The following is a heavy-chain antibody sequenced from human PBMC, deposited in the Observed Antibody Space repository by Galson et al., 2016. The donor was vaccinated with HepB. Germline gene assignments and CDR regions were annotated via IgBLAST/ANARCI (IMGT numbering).Heavy chain of an antibody. CDR2: ITGNGGGT. D-gene: IGHD1-7*01. V-gene: IGHV3-23*01. J-gene: IGHJ6*02. CDR1: GFTFSTYA. Sequence: SLRLSCAASGFTFSTYAMSWVRQAPGKGLEWISGITGNGGGTYYADPVKGRFTISRDPSKITLYLQMSSLRVEDTAIYFCAKDYTGSTVGWSDGLDVWGQGTTVIVSS. CDR3: AKDYTGSTVGWSDGLDV.